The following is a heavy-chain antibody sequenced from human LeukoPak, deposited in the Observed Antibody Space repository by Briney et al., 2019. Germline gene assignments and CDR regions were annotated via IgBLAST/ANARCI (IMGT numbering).Heavy chain of an antibody. CDR3: ARGGSGSYGYYYMDV. D-gene: IGHD3-10*01. V-gene: IGHV3-30*03. CDR2: ISYDGSNK. CDR1: GFTCSSYW. J-gene: IGHJ6*03. Sequence: PGGSLRLSCAASGFTCSSYWMHWVRQAPGKGLEWVAVISYDGSNKYYADSVKGRFTISRDNSKNTLYLQMNSLRAEDTAVYYCARGGSGSYGYYYMDVWGKGTTVTVSS.